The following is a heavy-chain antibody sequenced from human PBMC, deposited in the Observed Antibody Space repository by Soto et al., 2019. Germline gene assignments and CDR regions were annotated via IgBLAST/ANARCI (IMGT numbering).Heavy chain of an antibody. CDR1: GGTFSSYA. V-gene: IGHV1-69*13. J-gene: IGHJ5*02. CDR3: ARGHSYPDNWFDP. Sequence: GASVKVSCKASGGTFSSYAISWVRQAPGQGLEWMGGIIPIFGTANYAQKFQGRVTITADESTSTAYMELSSLRSEDTAVYYCARGHSYPDNWFDPWGQGTLVTVSS. CDR2: IIPIFGTA. D-gene: IGHD1-26*01.